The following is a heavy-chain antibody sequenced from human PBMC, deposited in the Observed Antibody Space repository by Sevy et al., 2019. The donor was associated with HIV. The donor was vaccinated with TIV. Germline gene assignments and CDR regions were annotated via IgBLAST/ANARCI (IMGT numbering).Heavy chain of an antibody. CDR2: INPNSGGT. CDR3: ARAGRLYDFWSGYYTCWFDP. CDR1: GYTFTGYY. Sequence: ASVKVSCKASGYTFTGYYMHWVRQAPGQGLEWMGWINPNSGGTNYAQKFQGRVTMTRNTSISTAYMELSRLRSDDTAVYYCARAGRLYDFWSGYYTCWFDPWGQGTLVTVSS. V-gene: IGHV1-2*02. D-gene: IGHD3-3*01. J-gene: IGHJ5*02.